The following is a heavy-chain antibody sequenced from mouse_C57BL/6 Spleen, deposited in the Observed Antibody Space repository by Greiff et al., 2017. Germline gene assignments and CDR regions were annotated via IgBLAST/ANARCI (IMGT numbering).Heavy chain of an antibody. D-gene: IGHD1-1*01. Sequence: QVQLQQSGAELVRPGASVTLSCKASGYTFTDYEMHWVKQTPVHGLEWIGAIDPETGGTAYNQKFKGKDILTADKSSSTAYMELRSLTSEDSAVYYCTRKASAGSSYPALFAYWGQGTLVTVSA. CDR2: IDPETGGT. CDR3: TRKASAGSSYPALFAY. V-gene: IGHV1-15*01. J-gene: IGHJ3*01. CDR1: GYTFTDYE.